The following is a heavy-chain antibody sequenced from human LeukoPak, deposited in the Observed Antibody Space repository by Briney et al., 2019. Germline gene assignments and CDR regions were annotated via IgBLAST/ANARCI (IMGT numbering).Heavy chain of an antibody. Sequence: GGSLRLSCAASGFTFSNYNMNWVRQAPGKAMEWVSSITSSGTYIFYADSAKGRFTISRDNAKNSLYLQMDSLGPEDTAVYYCARGEPAAIWGQGTLVTVSS. D-gene: IGHD2-2*02. CDR3: ARGEPAAI. V-gene: IGHV3-21*01. CDR1: GFTFSNYN. J-gene: IGHJ4*02. CDR2: ITSSGTYI.